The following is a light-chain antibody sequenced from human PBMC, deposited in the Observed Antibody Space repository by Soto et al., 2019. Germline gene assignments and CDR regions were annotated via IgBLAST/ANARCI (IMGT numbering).Light chain of an antibody. CDR1: QSVNKN. J-gene: IGKJ2*01. CDR2: GAS. Sequence: EIVLTQSPATLSVSPGERATLSCRASQSVNKNLAWYQQKPGQAPRLLIYGASTRATGIPARFSGSGSGTEFTLTINSLQSEDFAVYYCQQSNNWYTFGQGTELEIK. CDR3: QQSNNWYT. V-gene: IGKV3-15*01.